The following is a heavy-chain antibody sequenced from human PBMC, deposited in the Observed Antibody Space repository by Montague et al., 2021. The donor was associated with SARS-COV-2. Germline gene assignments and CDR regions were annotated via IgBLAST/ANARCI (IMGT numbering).Heavy chain of an antibody. D-gene: IGHD2-8*02. Sequence: SLRLSCAASGFTLSSYWMYWVRQAPGKGLVWISRIHYDGSSTNYXDSVKGRFTIPRDTAKNTLYLQMNSLRAEDTAVYYCARAYYTGLYPFDYWGQGTLVTVSS. CDR1: GFTLSSYW. V-gene: IGHV3-74*01. J-gene: IGHJ4*02. CDR2: IHYDGSST. CDR3: ARAYYTGLYPFDY.